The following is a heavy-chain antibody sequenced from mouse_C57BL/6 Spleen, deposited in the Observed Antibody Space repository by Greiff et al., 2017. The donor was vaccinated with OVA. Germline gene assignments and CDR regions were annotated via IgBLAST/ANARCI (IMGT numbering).Heavy chain of an antibody. J-gene: IGHJ4*01. Sequence: EVQLVESGPGMVKPSQSLSLTCTVTGYSITSGYDWHWIRHFPGNKLEWMGYISYSGSTNHNPSLKSRISITHDTSKNHFFLKLNSVTTEDTATYYCARDLGDYAMDYWGQGTSVTVSS. CDR3: ARDLGDYAMDY. CDR2: ISYSGST. CDR1: GYSITSGYD. D-gene: IGHD4-1*01. V-gene: IGHV3-1*01.